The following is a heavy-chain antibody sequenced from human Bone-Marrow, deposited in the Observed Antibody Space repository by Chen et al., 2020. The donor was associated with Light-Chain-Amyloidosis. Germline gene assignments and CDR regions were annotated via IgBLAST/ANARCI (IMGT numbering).Heavy chain of an antibody. V-gene: IGHV5-51*01. J-gene: IGHJ4*02. D-gene: IGHD5-12*01. CDR2: IYPDVSDA. Sequence: EVQLEQSGPEVKKPGESLKISCKGSGYTFPNYWIGWVRQMPGKGLEWMGVIYPDVSDARYTPSFKGQVSISADKSITTAYLQWRSLKASDTAMDYCARRRDGYNFYYWGQGTLVIVSS. CDR3: ARRRDGYNFYY. CDR1: GYTFPNYW.